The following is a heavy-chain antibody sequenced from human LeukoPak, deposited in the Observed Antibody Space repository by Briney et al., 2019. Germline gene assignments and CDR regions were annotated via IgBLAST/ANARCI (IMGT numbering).Heavy chain of an antibody. D-gene: IGHD3-9*01. CDR2: IYYTGTT. CDR3: ASLEILRYFDSH. J-gene: IGHJ4*02. Sequence: SETLSLTCTVSGASITSSSYFWGWIRQPPGKGLEWIGNIYYTGTTYYNPSPKRRFTISAETSNHQFSLKLSSVTAADTAVYYCASLEILRYFDSHWGQGTLVTVSS. CDR1: GASITSSSYF. V-gene: IGHV4-39*01.